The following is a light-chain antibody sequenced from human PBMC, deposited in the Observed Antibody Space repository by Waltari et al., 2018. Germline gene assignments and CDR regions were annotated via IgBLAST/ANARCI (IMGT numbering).Light chain of an antibody. J-gene: IGKJ1*01. CDR2: AAS. Sequence: LTQSPGTLSLSPGERATLSCRASQNIGTYLVWYQQKPGQPPRLLMYAASRRATGVPDRFSGSGSGTDFSLTISRLKPEDFAVYYCQNHERLPATFGQGTRVEIK. V-gene: IGKV3-20*01. CDR1: QNIGTY. CDR3: QNHERLPAT.